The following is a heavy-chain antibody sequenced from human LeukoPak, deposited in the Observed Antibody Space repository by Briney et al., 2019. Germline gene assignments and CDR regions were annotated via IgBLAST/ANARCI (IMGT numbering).Heavy chain of an antibody. J-gene: IGHJ4*02. V-gene: IGHV1-46*01. Sequence: ASLKVSCKASGYTFTSYYMHWVRQAPGQGLEWMGIINPSGGSTSYAQKFQGRVTMTRDTSTSTVYMELGSLRSEDTAVYYCARVPLGYCSGGSCSHFDYWGQGTLVTVSS. CDR3: ARVPLGYCSGGSCSHFDY. CDR1: GYTFTSYY. CDR2: INPSGGST. D-gene: IGHD2-15*01.